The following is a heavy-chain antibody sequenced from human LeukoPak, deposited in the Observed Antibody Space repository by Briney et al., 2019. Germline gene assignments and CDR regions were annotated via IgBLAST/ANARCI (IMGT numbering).Heavy chain of an antibody. CDR2: IWYDGSNK. CDR3: AKDGRYCSSTRCYGYFQH. J-gene: IGHJ1*01. Sequence: GGSLRLSCAASGFTFSSYAMHWVRQAPGKGLEWVAAIWYDGSNKYYVDSVKGRFTISRDNSKNTLYLQMNSLRAEDTAVYYCAKDGRYCSSTRCYGYFQHWGQGTLVTVSS. V-gene: IGHV3-30*02. CDR1: GFTFSSYA. D-gene: IGHD2-2*01.